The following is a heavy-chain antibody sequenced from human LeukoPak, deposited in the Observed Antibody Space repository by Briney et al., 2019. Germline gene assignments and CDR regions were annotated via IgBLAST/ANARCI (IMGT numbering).Heavy chain of an antibody. CDR2: IQSDGSKT. Sequence: GGSLRLSCAASGFSFSNYGMHWVRQAPCKGLEWVALIQSDGSKTYSAHSVKGRFTISRDNPRNTLYLQMNRLRPEDTAVYYCAKRYCKSATCRSDMDAWGQGTTVTVSS. D-gene: IGHD2-15*01. CDR3: AKRYCKSATCRSDMDA. V-gene: IGHV3-30*02. J-gene: IGHJ6*02. CDR1: GFSFSNYG.